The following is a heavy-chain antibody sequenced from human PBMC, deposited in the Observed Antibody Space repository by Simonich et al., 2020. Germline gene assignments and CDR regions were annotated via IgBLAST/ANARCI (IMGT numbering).Heavy chain of an antibody. CDR2: MNPNSGNK. Sequence: QVQLVQSGAEVKKPGASVKVSCKASGYTFTSYDINWVRKATGQGLGWMGWMNPNSGNKGYAQKFQGRVTITRNTSISTAYMELSSLRSEDTAVYYCARARYCSSTSCYNWFDPWGQGTLVTVSS. CDR1: GYTFTSYD. D-gene: IGHD2-2*01. V-gene: IGHV1-8*03. J-gene: IGHJ5*02. CDR3: ARARYCSSTSCYNWFDP.